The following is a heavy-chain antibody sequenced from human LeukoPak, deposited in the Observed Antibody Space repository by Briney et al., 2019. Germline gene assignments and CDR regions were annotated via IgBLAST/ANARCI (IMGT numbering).Heavy chain of an antibody. J-gene: IGHJ4*02. CDR1: GFKFSSYG. Sequence: QPGGSLRLSCAASGFKFSSYGMHWVRQAPGKGLEWVTVIWYDGSNRYYADSVKGRFTISRDSSKNTVYLQMDRVRADDKAVYYCGREGASRTIDYWGQGTLVTVPS. D-gene: IGHD1/OR15-1a*01. CDR3: GREGASRTIDY. CDR2: IWYDGSNR. V-gene: IGHV3-33*01.